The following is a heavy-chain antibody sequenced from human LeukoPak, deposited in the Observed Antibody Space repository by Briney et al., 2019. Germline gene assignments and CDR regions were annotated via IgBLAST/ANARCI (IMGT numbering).Heavy chain of an antibody. V-gene: IGHV1-18*01. J-gene: IGHJ4*02. Sequence: ASVKVSCKASGYTFTSYGISWVRQAPGQGLEWMGWISAYNGNTNYAQKFQGRVTMTRDTSISTAYMELSRLRSDDTAVYYCARDGVEGLLWFGECMIDYWGQGTLVTVSS. D-gene: IGHD3-10*01. CDR2: ISAYNGNT. CDR1: GYTFTSYG. CDR3: ARDGVEGLLWFGECMIDY.